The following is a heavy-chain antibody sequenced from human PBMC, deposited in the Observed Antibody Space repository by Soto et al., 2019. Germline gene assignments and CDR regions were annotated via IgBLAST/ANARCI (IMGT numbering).Heavy chain of an antibody. CDR2: IIPIFGTA. Sequence: SGKVSCKASGGTFSSYAISWVRQAPGQGLEWMGGIIPIFGTANYAQKFQGRVTITADESTSTAYMELSSRSPEDTSVYSCARSPLLGSSSSGMDVWGQGTTVTVSS. D-gene: IGHD6-6*01. CDR3: ARSPLLGSSSSGMDV. V-gene: IGHV1-69*13. CDR1: GGTFSSYA. J-gene: IGHJ6*02.